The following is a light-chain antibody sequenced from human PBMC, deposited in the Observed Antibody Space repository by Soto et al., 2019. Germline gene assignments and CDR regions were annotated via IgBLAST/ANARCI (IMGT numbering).Light chain of an antibody. J-gene: IGKJ5*01. V-gene: IGKV3-11*01. CDR3: QQRSIWPLT. CDR1: QSVSSY. CDR2: DAS. Sequence: EIVLTQSPGTLSLSPGERATLSCRASQSVSSYLAWYQQKPGQAPRLLIYDASNRATGIPARFSGSGSGTDFTLTISSLEPEDFAVYYCQQRSIWPLTFGQGTRRE.